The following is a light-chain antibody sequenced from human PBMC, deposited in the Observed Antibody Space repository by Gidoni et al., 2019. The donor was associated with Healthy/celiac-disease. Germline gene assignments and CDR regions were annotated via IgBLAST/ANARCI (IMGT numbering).Light chain of an antibody. J-gene: IGLJ2*01. CDR1: SNIVGNQG. CDR2: RNN. Sequence: QAGLTHPPSVSKGLRPTATLTCTGNSNIVGNQGAAWLQQHQGHPPKLLSYRNNNRPSGISERFSASRSGNTASLTITGLQPEDEADYYCSALDSSLSARVFGGGTKLTVL. V-gene: IGLV10-54*02. CDR3: SALDSSLSARV.